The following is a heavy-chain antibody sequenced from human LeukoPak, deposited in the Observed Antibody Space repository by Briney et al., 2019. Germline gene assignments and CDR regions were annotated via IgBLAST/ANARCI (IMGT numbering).Heavy chain of an antibody. J-gene: IGHJ4*02. V-gene: IGHV1-69*13. CDR3: ARQVLVASGYYSYVVDY. CDR1: GGTFSSYA. CDR2: IIPIFGTA. D-gene: IGHD3-22*01. Sequence: ASVKVSCKASGGTFSSYAISWVRQAPGQGLEWMGGIIPIFGTANYAQKFQGRVTITADESTSTAYMELSSLRSEDTAVYYCARQVLVASGYYSYVVDYWGQGTLVTVSS.